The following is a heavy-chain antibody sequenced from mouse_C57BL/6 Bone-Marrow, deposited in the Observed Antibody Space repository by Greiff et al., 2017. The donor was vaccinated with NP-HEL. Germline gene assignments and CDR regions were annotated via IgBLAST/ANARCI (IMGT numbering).Heavy chain of an antibody. CDR3: AREDDY. CDR1: GFTFSSYA. Sequence: EVKVVESGGGLVKPGGSLKLSCAASGFTFSSYAMSWVRQTPEKRLEWVATISDGGSYTYYPDNVKGRFTISRDNAKNNLYLQMSHLKSEDTAMYYCAREDDYWGQGTTLTVSS. J-gene: IGHJ2*01. CDR2: ISDGGSYT. V-gene: IGHV5-4*01.